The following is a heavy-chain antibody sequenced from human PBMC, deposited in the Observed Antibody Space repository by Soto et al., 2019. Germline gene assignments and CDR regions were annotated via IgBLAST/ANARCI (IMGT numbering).Heavy chain of an antibody. D-gene: IGHD1-26*01. CDR2: IIPIFGTA. CDR3: AREAIPRIVGAYAFDI. CDR1: GGTFSSYA. J-gene: IGHJ3*02. V-gene: IGHV1-69*13. Sequence: SVKVSCKSSGGTFSSYAIIWVRQAPGQGLEWMGGIIPIFGTANYAQKFQGRVTITADESTSTAYMELSSLRSEDTAVYYCAREAIPRIVGAYAFDIWGQGTMVNVSS.